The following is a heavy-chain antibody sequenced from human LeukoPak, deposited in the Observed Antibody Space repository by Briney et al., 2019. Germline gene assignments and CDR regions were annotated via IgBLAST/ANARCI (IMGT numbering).Heavy chain of an antibody. Sequence: ASLKVSCKASRDAPTGDYMDAVPEAPGQGLGWMGRINAKSGGTDYAQTFQGRGSMTRDTYTSTAYMELISLISDDTAAYYCARATGNYIGAWEDYWGQGTLVTVSS. V-gene: IGHV1-2*06. D-gene: IGHD3-10*01. CDR3: ARATGNYIGAWEDY. CDR2: INAKSGGT. J-gene: IGHJ4*02. CDR1: RDAPTGDY.